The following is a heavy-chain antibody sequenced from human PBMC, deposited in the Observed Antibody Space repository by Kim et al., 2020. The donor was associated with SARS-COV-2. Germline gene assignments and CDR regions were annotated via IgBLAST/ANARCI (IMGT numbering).Heavy chain of an antibody. CDR3: AREVGISGWYTVDY. J-gene: IGHJ4*02. D-gene: IGHD6-19*01. Sequence: AESVTGRVTTSRDNYKNMLCLQMNSLSAEDTAIYYCAREVGISGWYTVDYWGQGALVTVSS. V-gene: IGHV3-23*01.